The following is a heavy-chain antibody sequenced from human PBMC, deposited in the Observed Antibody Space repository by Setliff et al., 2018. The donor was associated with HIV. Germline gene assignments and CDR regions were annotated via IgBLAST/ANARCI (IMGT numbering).Heavy chain of an antibody. D-gene: IGHD6-19*01. Sequence: GGSLRLSCAASGFTFSSYAMHWVRQAPGKGLEWVAVISYDGSNKYYADSVKGRFTISRDNSKNTLYLQMNSLRAEDTAVYYCARDISGGPSVPNYWGQGTLVTVSS. CDR2: ISYDGSNK. CDR1: GFTFSSYA. J-gene: IGHJ4*02. V-gene: IGHV3-30-3*01. CDR3: ARDISGGPSVPNY.